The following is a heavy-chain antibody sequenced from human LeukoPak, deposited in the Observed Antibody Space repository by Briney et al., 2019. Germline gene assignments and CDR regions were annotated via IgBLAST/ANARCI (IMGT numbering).Heavy chain of an antibody. V-gene: IGHV4-39*07. J-gene: IGHJ6*02. CDR3: ARAHSIASYYYGVDV. CDR1: GGSISSSSHY. CDR2: IYYSGST. D-gene: IGHD2/OR15-2a*01. Sequence: SETLSLTCTVSGGSISSSSHYWGWIRQPPGKGLEWIGSIYYSGSTYYSPSLTSRVTVSVDTSENQFSLKLSSVTAADTAVYYCARAHSIASYYYGVDVWGQGTTVTVSS.